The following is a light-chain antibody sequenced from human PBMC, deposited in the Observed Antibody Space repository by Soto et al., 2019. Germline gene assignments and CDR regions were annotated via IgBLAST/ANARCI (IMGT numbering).Light chain of an antibody. V-gene: IGKV3-20*01. Sequence: EIVLTQSPGTLSLSPGDGATLSCRASQSVSSSYLAWYQQKPGQAPRLLIYGASSRATGIPDRFSGSGSGTDFTLTISRLEPEDFAMYYCQQYGSSSYTFGQGTKLEIK. CDR3: QQYGSSSYT. CDR1: QSVSSSY. J-gene: IGKJ2*01. CDR2: GAS.